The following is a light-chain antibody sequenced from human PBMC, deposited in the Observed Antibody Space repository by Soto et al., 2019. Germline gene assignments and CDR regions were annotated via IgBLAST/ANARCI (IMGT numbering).Light chain of an antibody. CDR1: QRVSSSY. Sequence: PGERATLSCRASQRVSSSYLAWYQQKPGQAPRLLIYGASSRATGFPDRFSGSGSGTDFTLTISRLEPEDFAVYYCQHYGSSRFTFGPGTKVDIK. CDR3: QHYGSSRFT. J-gene: IGKJ3*01. V-gene: IGKV3-20*01. CDR2: GAS.